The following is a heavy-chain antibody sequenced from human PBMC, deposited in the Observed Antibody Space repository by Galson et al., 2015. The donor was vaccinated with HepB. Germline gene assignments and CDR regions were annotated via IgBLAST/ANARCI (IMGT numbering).Heavy chain of an antibody. CDR1: GFTFSSYG. CDR3: ARDSTRYCSSTSCSYDAFDI. D-gene: IGHD2-2*01. J-gene: IGHJ3*02. V-gene: IGHV3-33*08. Sequence: SLRLSCAASGFTFSSYGMHWVRQAPGKGLEWVAVIWYDGSNKYYADSVKGRFTISRDNSENTLYLQMNSLRAEDTAVYYCARDSTRYCSSTSCSYDAFDIWGQGTMVTVSS. CDR2: IWYDGSNK.